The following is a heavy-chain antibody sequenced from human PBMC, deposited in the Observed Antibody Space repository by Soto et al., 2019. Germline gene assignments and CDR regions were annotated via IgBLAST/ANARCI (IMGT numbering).Heavy chain of an antibody. Sequence: EVQLVESGGGLVQPGGSLRLSCAASGFTFNNFWMHWVRQVPGKGLVWISRINNDGSSRLYADSVKGRFTISRDNAKNTLFLQMSSMRVEDTDVYYCERGVGENTGSSFWGQGNLVTVSS. CDR2: INNDGSSR. V-gene: IGHV3-74*01. CDR1: GFTFNNFW. D-gene: IGHD1-26*01. J-gene: IGHJ4*02. CDR3: ERGVGENTGSSF.